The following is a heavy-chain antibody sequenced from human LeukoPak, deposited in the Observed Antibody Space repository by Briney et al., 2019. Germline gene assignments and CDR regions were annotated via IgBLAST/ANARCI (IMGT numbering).Heavy chain of an antibody. V-gene: IGHV4-61*09. D-gene: IGHD6-13*01. CDR3: ARHVAAAGPYPYAFEI. CDR1: GGSISSGSYY. CDR2: IYTTGSI. J-gene: IGHJ3*02. Sequence: PSETLSLTCTVSGGSISSGSYYWSWIRQPAGKGLEWIGHIYTTGSISYNPSLKIRVTISLDTSKNQLSLNLRSVTAADTALYYCARHVAAAGPYPYAFEIWGQGTMVTVSS.